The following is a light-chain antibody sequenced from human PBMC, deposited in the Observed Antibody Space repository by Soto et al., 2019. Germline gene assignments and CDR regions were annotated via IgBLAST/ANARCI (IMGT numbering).Light chain of an antibody. Sequence: QSVLAQPPSASGSPGQSVTISCTGTSSDVGGYNYVSWYQQRPGTAPKLIIYEVNKRPSGVPDRVFGSKSGNTASLTVSGLQAEDEADYYCCSFAGTNSFVCGTGTKGTVL. CDR2: EVN. CDR1: SSDVGGYNY. J-gene: IGLJ1*01. CDR3: CSFAGTNSFV. V-gene: IGLV2-8*01.